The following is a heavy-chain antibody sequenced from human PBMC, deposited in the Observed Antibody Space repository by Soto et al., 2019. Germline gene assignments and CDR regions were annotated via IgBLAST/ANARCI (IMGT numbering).Heavy chain of an antibody. CDR1: GGSISSSSYY. Sequence: ETLSLTCPVSGGSISSSSYYWGWIRQPPGKGLEWIGSIYYSGSTYYNPSLKSRVTISVDTSKNQFSLKLSSVTAADTAVYYCARRTVWFGDYGMDVWGQGTTVTV. J-gene: IGHJ6*02. CDR3: ARRTVWFGDYGMDV. CDR2: IYYSGST. V-gene: IGHV4-39*01. D-gene: IGHD3-10*01.